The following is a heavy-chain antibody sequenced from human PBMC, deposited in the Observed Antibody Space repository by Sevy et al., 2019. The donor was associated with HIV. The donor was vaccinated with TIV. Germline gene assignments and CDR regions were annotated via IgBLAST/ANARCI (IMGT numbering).Heavy chain of an antibody. J-gene: IGHJ4*02. CDR2: ISYDGSNK. CDR3: AKNHLARYCSAGSCYSIDY. CDR1: GFTFSSYG. Sequence: GGSLRLSCAASGFTFSSYGMHWVRQAPGKGLEWVAVISYDGSNKYYADSVKGRFTISRDNSKNTLYLQMNSLRAEDTAVYYCAKNHLARYCSAGSCYSIDYWGQGTLVTVSS. D-gene: IGHD2-15*01. V-gene: IGHV3-30*18.